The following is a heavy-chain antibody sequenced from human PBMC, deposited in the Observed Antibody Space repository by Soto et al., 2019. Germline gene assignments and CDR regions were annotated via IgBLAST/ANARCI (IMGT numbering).Heavy chain of an antibody. CDR2: ISYDGSNK. J-gene: IGHJ4*02. D-gene: IGHD6-19*01. Sequence: AISYDGSNKYYADSVKGRFTISRDNSKNTLYLQMNSLRAEDTAVYYCAKTRAEIAVAASFDYWGQGTLVTVSS. V-gene: IGHV3-30*18. CDR3: AKTRAEIAVAASFDY.